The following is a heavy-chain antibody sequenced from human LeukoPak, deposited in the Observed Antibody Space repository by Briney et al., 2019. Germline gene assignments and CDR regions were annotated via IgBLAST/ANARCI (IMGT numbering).Heavy chain of an antibody. J-gene: IGHJ6*02. V-gene: IGHV1-69*13. D-gene: IGHD3-22*01. CDR2: VIPIFGTA. CDR1: GGTFSSYA. CDR3: ARVQSSGRHYYYYGMDV. Sequence: SVKVSCKASGGTFSSYAISWVRQAPGQGLEWMGGVIPIFGTANYAQKFQGRVTITADEATSTAYMELSSLRSEDTAVHYCARVQSSGRHYYYYGMDVWGQGTTVTVSS.